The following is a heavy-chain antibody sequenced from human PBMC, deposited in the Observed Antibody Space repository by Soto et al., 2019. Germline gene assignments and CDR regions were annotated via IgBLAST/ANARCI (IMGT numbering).Heavy chain of an antibody. V-gene: IGHV3-23*04. J-gene: IGHJ4*02. Sequence: EVQLVESGGNLVQPGGSLRLSCAASGFTFSSYAMSWVRQAPGKGLEWVSTVGVSGATTYYTDSVKGRFTISRDNSNNTLFLQMHSLRAEDTAIYYCAKFRAGLGSQTDSWGQGTLVTVSS. D-gene: IGHD3-10*01. CDR3: AKFRAGLGSQTDS. CDR2: VGVSGATT. CDR1: GFTFSSYA.